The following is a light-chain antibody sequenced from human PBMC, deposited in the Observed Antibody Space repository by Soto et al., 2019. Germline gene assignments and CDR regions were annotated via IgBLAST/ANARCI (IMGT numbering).Light chain of an antibody. Sequence: QYALTQPRSVSGSPGQSVTISCTGTSSDVGGYNYVSWYQQHPGKAPKLMIYDVSKRPSGVPDRFSGSKSGNTASLTISGLQAEDEADYYCCSYGGSSTLFGGGTKLTVL. CDR1: SSDVGGYNY. CDR3: CSYGGSSTL. CDR2: DVS. J-gene: IGLJ2*01. V-gene: IGLV2-11*01.